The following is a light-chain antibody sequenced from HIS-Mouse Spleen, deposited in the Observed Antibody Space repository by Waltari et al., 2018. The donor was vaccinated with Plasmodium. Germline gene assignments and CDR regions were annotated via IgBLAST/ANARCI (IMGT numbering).Light chain of an antibody. V-gene: IGLV3-1*01. Sequence: SYELTQPPSVSVSPGQTASITCPGNKLGDKYACWYQQKPGQSPVLVIYQDSKRPPGIPERFSGSNSGNTATLTISGTQAMDEADYYCQAWDSSTDYVFGTGTKVTVL. CDR1: KLGDKY. CDR2: QDS. J-gene: IGLJ1*01. CDR3: QAWDSSTDYV.